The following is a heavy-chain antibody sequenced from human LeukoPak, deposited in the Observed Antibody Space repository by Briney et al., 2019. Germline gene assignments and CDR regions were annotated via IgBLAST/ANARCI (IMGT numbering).Heavy chain of an antibody. J-gene: IGHJ5*02. Sequence: GGSLRLSCAASGFTFSSYAISWVRQAPGKGLEWVSAISGIGGSTYYADSVKGRFTISRDNSKNTLYLQMNSLRAEDTAVYYCAKVGTAAAAIYNWFDPWGQGTLVTVSS. V-gene: IGHV3-23*01. D-gene: IGHD6-13*01. CDR2: ISGIGGST. CDR1: GFTFSSYA. CDR3: AKVGTAAAAIYNWFDP.